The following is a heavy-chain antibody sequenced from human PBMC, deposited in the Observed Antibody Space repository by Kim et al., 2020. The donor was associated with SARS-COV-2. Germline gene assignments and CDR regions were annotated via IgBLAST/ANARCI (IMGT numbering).Heavy chain of an antibody. J-gene: IGHJ5*02. D-gene: IGHD6-13*01. CDR3: AKLPSWYPGKNWFDP. CDR1: GFTFSSYA. Sequence: GGSLRLSCAASGFTFSSYAMSWVRQAPGKGLEWVSAISGSGGSTYYADSVKGRFTISRDNSKNTLYLQMNSLRAEDTAVYYCAKLPSWYPGKNWFDPWGQGTLVTVSS. CDR2: ISGSGGST. V-gene: IGHV3-23*01.